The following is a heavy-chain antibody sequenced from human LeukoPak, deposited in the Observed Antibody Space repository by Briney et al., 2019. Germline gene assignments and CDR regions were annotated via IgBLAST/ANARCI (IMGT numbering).Heavy chain of an antibody. V-gene: IGHV3-23*01. D-gene: IGHD3-22*01. J-gene: IGHJ4*02. CDR2: ISGSGGST. CDR3: AKDPLSYYDSSGYRYFDY. CDR1: GFTFNNYA. Sequence: GGSLRLSCAASGFTFNNYAMNWVRQAPGKGLEWVSGISGSGGSTYYADSVKGRFTISRDNSKNTLHLQMNRLRAEDTAVYFCAKDPLSYYDSSGYRYFDYWGQGTLVTVSS.